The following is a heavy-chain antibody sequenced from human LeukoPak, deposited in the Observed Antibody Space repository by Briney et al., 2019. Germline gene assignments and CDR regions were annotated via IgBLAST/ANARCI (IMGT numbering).Heavy chain of an antibody. J-gene: IGHJ4*02. CDR3: ARGWTYSSGRTVDY. CDR1: GYTFTRYY. V-gene: IGHV1-2*02. CDR2: IKPSGGST. D-gene: IGHD6-19*01. Sequence: ASVKVSCKASGYTFTRYYIHWVRQAPGQGLEWMGTIKPSGGSTNYAQKFQGRVTMTRDTSISTAYMELSRLRSDDTAVYYCARGWTYSSGRTVDYWGQGTLVTVSS.